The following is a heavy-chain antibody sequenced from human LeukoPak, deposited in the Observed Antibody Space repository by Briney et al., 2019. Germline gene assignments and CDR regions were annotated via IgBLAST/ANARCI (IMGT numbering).Heavy chain of an antibody. CDR1: GGSISSSSYY. CDR2: IYYSGST. CDR3: ARLLRGRYYDILESFDY. V-gene: IGHV4-39*01. Sequence: PSETLSLTCTVSGGSISSSSYYWGWIRQPPGKGLEWIGSIYYSGSTYYNPSLKSRVTISVDTSKNQFSLKLSSVTAADTAVYYCARLLRGRYYDILESFDYWGQGTLVTVSS. D-gene: IGHD3-9*01. J-gene: IGHJ4*02.